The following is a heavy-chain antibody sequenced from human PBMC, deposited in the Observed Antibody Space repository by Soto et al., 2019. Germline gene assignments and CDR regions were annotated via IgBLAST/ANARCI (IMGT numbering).Heavy chain of an antibody. D-gene: IGHD1-26*01. Sequence: EVRLLESGGGLVQPGGSLRLSCAASGFTFSSYAMSWVRQAPGKGLEWVSAISGSGGSTYYADSVKGRFTISRDNSKNTLYLQMNSLRAEDTAVYYCAKQPVLPTHRWGYWGQGTLVTVSS. CDR3: AKQPVLPTHRWGY. V-gene: IGHV3-23*01. J-gene: IGHJ4*02. CDR2: ISGSGGST. CDR1: GFTFSSYA.